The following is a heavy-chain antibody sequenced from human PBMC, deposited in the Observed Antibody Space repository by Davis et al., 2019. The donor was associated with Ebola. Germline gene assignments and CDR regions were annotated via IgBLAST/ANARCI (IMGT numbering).Heavy chain of an antibody. CDR3: ARATVTTSRYFQH. CDR1: GFTFSDYY. CDR2: ISSSGSTI. D-gene: IGHD4-17*01. Sequence: PGGSLRLSCAASGFTFSDYYMSWIRQAPGKGLEWVSYISSSGSTIYYADSVKGRFTISRDNAKNSLYLQMNSLRAEDTAVYYCARATVTTSRYFQHWGQGTLDTVSS. J-gene: IGHJ1*01. V-gene: IGHV3-11*01.